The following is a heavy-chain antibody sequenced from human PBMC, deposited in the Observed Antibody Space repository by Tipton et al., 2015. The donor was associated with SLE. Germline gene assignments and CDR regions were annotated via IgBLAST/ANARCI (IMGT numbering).Heavy chain of an antibody. V-gene: IGHV4-38-2*02. CDR3: ARGGVGGYDYFDY. CDR1: SYSIYNGFY. Sequence: TLSLTCSVSSYSIYNGFYWGWIRQSPGKGLEWIGSIYRSGTAYYNPSLKSRVTMSVDTSKNQFSLKLSSVTAADTAVYYCARGGVGGYDYFDYWGQGTLVTVSS. CDR2: IYRSGTA. J-gene: IGHJ4*02. D-gene: IGHD5-12*01.